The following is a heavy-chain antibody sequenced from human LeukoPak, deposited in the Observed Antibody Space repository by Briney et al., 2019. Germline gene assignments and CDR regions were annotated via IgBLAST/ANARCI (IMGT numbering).Heavy chain of an antibody. Sequence: SETLSLTCTVSGGSISSGSHDWSWIRQSAGKGLEWIGRINTSGSTNYNPSLKSRVTISVDTSKNQFSLKLSSVTAADTAVYYCARVPYYDIPFDYWGQGTLVTVSS. CDR1: GGSISSGSHD. CDR2: INTSGST. J-gene: IGHJ4*02. CDR3: ARVPYYDIPFDY. V-gene: IGHV4-61*02. D-gene: IGHD3-9*01.